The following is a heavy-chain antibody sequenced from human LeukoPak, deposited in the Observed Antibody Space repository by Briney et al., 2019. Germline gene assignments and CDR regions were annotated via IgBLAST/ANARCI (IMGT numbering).Heavy chain of an antibody. V-gene: IGHV1-2*02. CDR1: GYTFTGYY. CDR2: INPNSGGT. D-gene: IGHD5-12*01. J-gene: IGHJ4*02. CDR3: ARGAGYSGYDCRDLFDY. Sequence: ASVKVSCKASGYTFTGYYMHWVRQAPGQGLEWMGWINPNSGGTNYAQKFQGRVTMTRDTSISTAYMELSRLRSDDTAVYYCARGAGYSGYDCRDLFDYWGQGTLVTVSS.